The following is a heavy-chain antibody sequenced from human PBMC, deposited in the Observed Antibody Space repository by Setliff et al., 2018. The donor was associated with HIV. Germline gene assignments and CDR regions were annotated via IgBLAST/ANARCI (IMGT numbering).Heavy chain of an antibody. CDR2: SIPILGIG. D-gene: IGHD3-22*01. CDR3: ARCYYDSSGPTDAFDI. J-gene: IGHJ3*02. Sequence: SVKVSCKASGGTFSSYTINWVRQAPGQGLEWMGRSIPILGIGNDEQAQKFKGRVTFTADKSTSTVYMELSSLRSEDTAVYYCARCYYDSSGPTDAFDIWGQGTVVTVS. V-gene: IGHV1-69*02. CDR1: GGTFSSYT.